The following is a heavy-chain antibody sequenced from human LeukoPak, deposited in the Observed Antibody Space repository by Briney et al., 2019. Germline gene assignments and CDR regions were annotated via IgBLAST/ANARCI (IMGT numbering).Heavy chain of an antibody. D-gene: IGHD4-17*01. CDR2: ISGSGGST. J-gene: IGHJ4*02. V-gene: IGHV3-23*01. CDR1: GFTFSSYA. Sequence: GGSLRLSCAASGFTFSSYAMNWVRQAPGKGLEWVSTISGSGGSTYYADSVKGRFTISRDNSKNTLYLQMNSLRAEDTAVYYCARRNAGDYAPGYWGQGTLVTVSS. CDR3: ARRNAGDYAPGY.